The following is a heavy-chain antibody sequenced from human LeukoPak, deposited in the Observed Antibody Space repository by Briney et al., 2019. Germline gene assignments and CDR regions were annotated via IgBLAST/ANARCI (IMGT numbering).Heavy chain of an antibody. CDR2: IYYSGST. J-gene: IGHJ3*02. CDR3: ARSRPAGITMIVVGHQPVNDAFDI. D-gene: IGHD3-22*01. Sequence: NPSETLSLTCTVSGGSVSSGSYYWSWIRQPPGKGLEWIGYIYYSGSTNYNPSLKSRVTISVDTSKNQFSLKLSSVTAADTAVYYCARSRPAGITMIVVGHQPVNDAFDIWGQGTMVTVSS. CDR1: GGSVSSGSYY. V-gene: IGHV4-61*01.